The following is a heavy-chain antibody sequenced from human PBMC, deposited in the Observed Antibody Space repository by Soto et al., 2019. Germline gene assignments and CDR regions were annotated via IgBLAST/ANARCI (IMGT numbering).Heavy chain of an antibody. D-gene: IGHD3-22*01. CDR2: ISGSGVGT. CDR3: AKDVDTVGLSDGSGYFDL. V-gene: IGHV3-23*01. Sequence: EVQLLESGGGSVQPGGSLSLSCEASGFIFRNYAMSWVRQAPGKGLEWVSSISGSGVGTYYADSVQGRFTISRDNSTNTLFLQLSSLRAEDTALYYCAKDVDTVGLSDGSGYFDLWGQGALVTVSS. J-gene: IGHJ4*02. CDR1: GFIFRNYA.